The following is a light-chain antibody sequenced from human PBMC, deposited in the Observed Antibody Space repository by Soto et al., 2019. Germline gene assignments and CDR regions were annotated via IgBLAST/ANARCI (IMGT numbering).Light chain of an antibody. CDR1: SSDVGGYDY. Sequence: QSALTQPPSASGAPGQSVTLSCTGTSSDVGGYDYVSWYQQYPGKAPKLMIYDVSQRPSGVPDRFSGSKSGNTASLTVSGLQAEDEADYYCSSYAGSNNLRVFGGGTKLTVL. CDR2: DVS. V-gene: IGLV2-8*01. CDR3: SSYAGSNNLRV. J-gene: IGLJ2*01.